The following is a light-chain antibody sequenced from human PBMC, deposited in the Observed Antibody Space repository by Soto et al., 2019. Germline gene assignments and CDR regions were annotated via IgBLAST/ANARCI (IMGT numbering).Light chain of an antibody. J-gene: IGKJ1*01. CDR1: QSVSSNY. V-gene: IGKV3-20*01. CDR3: QHYGSAPLT. Sequence: EIVLTQSPGTLSLSPGERSTISCRASQSVSSNYFAWYQQKPGKAPRLLIYAASTRASGIPDRFGGSGSGTDVTFHVSRLEPEDFALYYCQHYGSAPLTFGQGTKVEI. CDR2: AAS.